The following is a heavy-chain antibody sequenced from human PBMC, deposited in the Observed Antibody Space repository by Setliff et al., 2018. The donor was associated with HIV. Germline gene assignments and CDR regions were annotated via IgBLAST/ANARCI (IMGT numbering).Heavy chain of an antibody. Sequence: SETLSLTCAVSGYSISSGYYWGWIRQPPGKGLEWIGSIYHSGSTYYNPSLKSRVTISVDTSKNQFSLKLSSVTAADTAVYYCARNPCSGGSCPDAFDIWGQGTMVTVSS. CDR1: GYSISSGYY. D-gene: IGHD2-15*01. CDR3: ARNPCSGGSCPDAFDI. J-gene: IGHJ3*02. V-gene: IGHV4-38-2*01. CDR2: IYHSGST.